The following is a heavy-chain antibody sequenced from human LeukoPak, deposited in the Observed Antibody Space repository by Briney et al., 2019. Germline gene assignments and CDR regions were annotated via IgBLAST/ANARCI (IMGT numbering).Heavy chain of an antibody. Sequence: KPSETLSLTCTVSGGSISSHYWSWIRQPPGKGLEWIGYIYYSGSTNYNPSLKSRVTISVDTSKNQFSLKLSSVTAADTAVYYCARGVWRFGGVLIGYFDYGAQEPW. CDR2: IYYSGST. CDR3: ARGVWRFGGVLIGYFDY. V-gene: IGHV4-59*11. D-gene: IGHD3-16*01. J-gene: IGHJ4*01. CDR1: GGSISSHY.